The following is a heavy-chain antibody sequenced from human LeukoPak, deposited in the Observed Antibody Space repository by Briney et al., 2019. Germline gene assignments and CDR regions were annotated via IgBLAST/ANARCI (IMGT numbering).Heavy chain of an antibody. V-gene: IGHV3-7*03. Sequence: GGSLRLSCAASGFMFSSNWMSWVRLAPGKGLEWVANIKEDGTETYYVDSVKGRFTISRDNAKNSSYLQMNSLRVEDTAVYYCAKEGRSLQTYWGQGTLVTVSS. CDR1: GFMFSSNW. CDR2: IKEDGTET. CDR3: AKEGRSLQTY. J-gene: IGHJ4*02. D-gene: IGHD5-24*01.